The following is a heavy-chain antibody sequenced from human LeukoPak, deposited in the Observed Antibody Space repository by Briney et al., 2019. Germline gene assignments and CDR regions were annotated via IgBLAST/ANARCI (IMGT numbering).Heavy chain of an antibody. Sequence: SETLSLTCTVSGGSISSSSYYWGWIHQPPGKGLEWIGSIYYSGSTYYNPSLKSRVTISVDTSKNQFSLKLSSVTAADTAVYHCASPSYDYGDLGGFDYWGQGTLVTVSS. CDR2: IYYSGST. CDR1: GGSISSSSYY. D-gene: IGHD4-17*01. CDR3: ASPSYDYGDLGGFDY. V-gene: IGHV4-39*01. J-gene: IGHJ4*02.